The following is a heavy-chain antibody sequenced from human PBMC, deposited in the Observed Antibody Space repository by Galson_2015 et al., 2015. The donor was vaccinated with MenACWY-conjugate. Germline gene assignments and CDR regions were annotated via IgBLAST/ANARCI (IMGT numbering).Heavy chain of an antibody. Sequence: SLRLSCAGSAFTFSNAYMSWVRQAPGKGLEWVGRIKSQTDGGKIDYAAPVQGRFTISRDDSKHTLYLQMNSLKIEDTAVYYCTTHKPDSWGGLLFHFYMDVWGKGTTVTVSS. D-gene: IGHD2-21*01. CDR1: AFTFSNAY. J-gene: IGHJ6*03. CDR3: TTHKPDSWGGLLFHFYMDV. CDR2: IKSQTDGGKI. V-gene: IGHV3-15*01.